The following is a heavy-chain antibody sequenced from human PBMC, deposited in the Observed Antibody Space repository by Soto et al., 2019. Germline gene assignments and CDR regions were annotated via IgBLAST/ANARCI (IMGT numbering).Heavy chain of an antibody. CDR3: AIPVTTGWRDFDL. J-gene: IGHJ2*01. D-gene: IGHD4-17*01. CDR1: GFTFSSYA. V-gene: IGHV3-23*01. CDR2: ISGSGGST. Sequence: GGALRLSCVASGFTFSSYAMSWVRQAPGKGLEWVSAISGSGGSTYYADSVKGRFTISRDNSKNTLYLQMNSLRAEDTAVYYCAIPVTTGWRDFDLWGRGTLVTVSS.